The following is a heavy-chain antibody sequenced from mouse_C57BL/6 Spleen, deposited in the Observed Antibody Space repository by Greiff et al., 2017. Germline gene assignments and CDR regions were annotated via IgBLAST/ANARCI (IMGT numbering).Heavy chain of an antibody. V-gene: IGHV1-81*01. J-gene: IGHJ3*01. CDR2: IYPRSGNT. Sequence: QVQLKQSGAELARPGASVKLSCKASGYTFTSYGISWVKQRTGQGLEWIGEIYPRSGNTYYNEKFKGKATLTADKSSSTAYMELRSLTSEDSAVYFCAEGTGTSWFAYWGQGTLVTVSA. D-gene: IGHD4-1*01. CDR1: GYTFTSYG. CDR3: AEGTGTSWFAY.